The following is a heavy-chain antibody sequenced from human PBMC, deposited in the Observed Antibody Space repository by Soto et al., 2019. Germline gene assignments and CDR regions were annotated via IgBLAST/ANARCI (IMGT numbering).Heavy chain of an antibody. J-gene: IGHJ4*02. CDR3: AVTYYYDSSGYPLDY. V-gene: IGHV1-18*01. CDR2: ISAYNGNT. CDR1: GYTFTSYG. Sequence: QVQLVQSGAEVKKPGASVKVSCKASGYTFTSYGISWVRQAPGQGLEWMGWISAYNGNTNHAQKLQGRVTMTTDTSTSTAYMELRSLRSDDTAVYYCAVTYYYDSSGYPLDYWGQGTLVTVSS. D-gene: IGHD3-22*01.